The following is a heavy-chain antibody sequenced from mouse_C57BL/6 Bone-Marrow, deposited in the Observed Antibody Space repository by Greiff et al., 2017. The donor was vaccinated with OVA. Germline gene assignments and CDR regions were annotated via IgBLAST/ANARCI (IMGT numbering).Heavy chain of an antibody. V-gene: IGHV1-4*01. CDR3: ARKNYGSSYLYFDY. CDR2: INPSSGYT. J-gene: IGHJ2*01. D-gene: IGHD1-1*01. CDR1: GYTFTSYT. Sequence: VQLVESGAELARPGASVKMSCKASGYTFTSYTMHWVKQRPGQGLEWIGYINPSSGYTKYNQKFKDKATLTADKSSSTAYMQLSSLTSEDSAVYYCARKNYGSSYLYFDYWGQGTTLTVSS.